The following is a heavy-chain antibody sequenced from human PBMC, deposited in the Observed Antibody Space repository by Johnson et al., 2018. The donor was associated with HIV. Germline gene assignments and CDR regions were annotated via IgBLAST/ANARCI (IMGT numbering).Heavy chain of an antibody. CDR2: ISYDGSNK. Sequence: QVQLVESGGGVVQPGRSLRLSCAASGFTFSSYAMHWVRQAPGKGLEWVAVISYDGSNKYYADSVKGRFTISRDDSTNTAYLQMNRRRAEDTAVYYCARPQGTGDAFDIWGQGTMVSVSS. CDR1: GFTFSSYA. CDR3: ARPQGTGDAFDI. J-gene: IGHJ3*02. V-gene: IGHV3-30*04. D-gene: IGHD1-1*01.